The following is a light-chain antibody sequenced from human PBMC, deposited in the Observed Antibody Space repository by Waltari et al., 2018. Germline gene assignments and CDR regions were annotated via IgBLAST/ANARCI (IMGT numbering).Light chain of an antibody. J-gene: IGKJ3*01. CDR3: QQLNSYPLFT. CDR2: AAS. Sequence: IQLTQSPSSLSASVGDRVTITCRASQGISSYLAWYQQKPGKAPKLLIYAASTLQSGVPSRFSGSGSGTDFTLTVRSLQPEDFATYYCQQLNSYPLFTFGPGTIVDIK. V-gene: IGKV1-9*01. CDR1: QGISSY.